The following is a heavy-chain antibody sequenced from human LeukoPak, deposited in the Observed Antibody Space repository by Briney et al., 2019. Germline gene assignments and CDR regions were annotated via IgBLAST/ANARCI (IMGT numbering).Heavy chain of an antibody. V-gene: IGHV3-21*01. J-gene: IGHJ4*02. CDR3: ARDPPYGDYFDY. CDR2: ISSSSSYI. D-gene: IGHD4-17*01. CDR1: GFTFSSYS. Sequence: GSLRLSCAASGFTFSSYSMNWVRQAPGKGLEWVSSISSSSSYIYYADSVKGRFTISRDNAKNSLYLQMNSLRAEDTAVYYCARDPPYGDYFDYWGQGTLVTVSS.